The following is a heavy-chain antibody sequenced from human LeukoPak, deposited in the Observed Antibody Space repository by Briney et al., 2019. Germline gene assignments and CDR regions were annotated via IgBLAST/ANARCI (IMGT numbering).Heavy chain of an antibody. D-gene: IGHD6-13*01. J-gene: IGHJ4*02. CDR1: GFTFSYYG. CDR2: ISGSGERT. V-gene: IGHV3-23*01. CDR3: ARGWGDTYSSTWHYLDY. Sequence: GGSLRLSCAASGFTFSYYGMNWVRQAPGKGLEWVSGISGSGERTYYEDSVKGRFTISRDKSKNTLYLQMNSLRAEDTAVYYCARGWGDTYSSTWHYLDYWGQGTRVTVSS.